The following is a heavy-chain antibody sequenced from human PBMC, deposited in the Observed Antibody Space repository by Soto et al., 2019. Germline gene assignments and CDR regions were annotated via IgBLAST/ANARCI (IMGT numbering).Heavy chain of an antibody. J-gene: IGHJ5*02. CDR1: GFTFSSYA. V-gene: IGHV3-23*01. CDR3: AKDLGYCSSTSCPPQGWFDP. D-gene: IGHD2-2*01. CDR2: ISGSGGST. Sequence: GGSLRLSCAASGFTFSSYAMSWVRQAPGKGLEWVSAISGSGGSTYYADSVKGRFTISRDNSKNTLYLQMNSLRAEDTAVYYCAKDLGYCSSTSCPPQGWFDPWGQGTLVTVSS.